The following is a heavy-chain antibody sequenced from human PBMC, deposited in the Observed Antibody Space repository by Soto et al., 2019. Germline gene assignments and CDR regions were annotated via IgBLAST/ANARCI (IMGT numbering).Heavy chain of an antibody. CDR2: ISSNSSYI. CDR3: ARGDCSSTSCHTEK. CDR1: GFTFSSYS. J-gene: IGHJ4*02. D-gene: IGHD2-2*01. Sequence: EVQLVESGGGLVKPGGSLRLSCAASGFTFSSYSMNWVRQAPGKGLEWVSSISSNSSYIYYADSVKGRFTISRDNAKNSLYLQMNGVRAEDTAVYYYARGDCSSTSCHTEKWGQGTLVTVSS. V-gene: IGHV3-21*01.